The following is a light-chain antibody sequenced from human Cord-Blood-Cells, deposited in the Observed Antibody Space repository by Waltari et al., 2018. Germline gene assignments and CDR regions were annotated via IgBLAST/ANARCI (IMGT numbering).Light chain of an antibody. V-gene: IGKV3-15*01. CDR3: QQYNNWSST. J-gene: IGKJ5*01. Sequence: DIVVKQSRATLSVSPGDLPTLACRASQSVSSNLAWYKQKPGPAPRLLIYGASTRDTGIPDRFSVSGSGTEFTLTISRLQSEDFDFYYCQQYNNWSSTLGQWTRLEIK. CDR2: GAS. CDR1: QSVSSN.